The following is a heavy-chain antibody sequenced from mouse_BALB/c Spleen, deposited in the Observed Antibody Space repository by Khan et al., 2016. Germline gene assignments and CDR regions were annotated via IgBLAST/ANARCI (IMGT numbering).Heavy chain of an antibody. V-gene: IGHV3-2*02. CDR2: ISYSGST. D-gene: IGHD1-1*01. J-gene: IGHJ4*01. Sequence: EVQLVESGPGLVKPSQSLSLTCTLTGYSITSDYAWNWIRQFPGNRLEWMGYISYSGSTSYNPSLKSRISITRDTSKNQFFLQLNSVTSEDTATYYCARSDYGDKDAMDYWGQGTSVTVSS. CDR3: ARSDYGDKDAMDY. CDR1: GYSITSDYA.